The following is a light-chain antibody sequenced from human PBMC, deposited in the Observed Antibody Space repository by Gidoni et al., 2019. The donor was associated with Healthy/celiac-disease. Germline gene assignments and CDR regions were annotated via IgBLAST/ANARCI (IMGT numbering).Light chain of an antibody. CDR2: AAS. CDR1: QSISSY. Sequence: DRQITQSPSSLSASVGHRVTITCRASQSISSYLNWYQQKPGKAPKLLIYAASSLQSGVPSRFSGSGSGTDFTLTISSLQPEDFATYYCQQSYSTPRTFGQGTKVEIK. CDR3: QQSYSTPRT. J-gene: IGKJ1*01. V-gene: IGKV1-39*01.